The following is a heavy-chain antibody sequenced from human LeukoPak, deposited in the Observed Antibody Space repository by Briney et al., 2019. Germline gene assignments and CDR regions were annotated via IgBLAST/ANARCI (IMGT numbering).Heavy chain of an antibody. V-gene: IGHV3-7*01. J-gene: IGHJ6*02. D-gene: IGHD2/OR15-2a*01. CDR3: TSLSNSYGMDV. CDR1: GFTFSNYW. Sequence: SGGSLRLSCAASGFTFSNYWMHWVRQAPGKGLEWVANIKQDGSEKYYVDCVKGRFTISRDNAKNSVYLQMNSLRDEDTAVYYCTSLSNSYGMDVWGQGTTATVSS. CDR2: IKQDGSEK.